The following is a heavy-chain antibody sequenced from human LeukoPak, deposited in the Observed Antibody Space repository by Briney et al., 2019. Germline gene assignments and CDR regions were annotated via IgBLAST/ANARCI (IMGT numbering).Heavy chain of an antibody. D-gene: IGHD6-19*01. J-gene: IGHJ4*02. CDR2: IGGSGDKT. V-gene: IGHV3-23*01. Sequence: HPGGSLRLSCAASEFTFNRNAISWVRQAPGKGLEWVSTIGGSGDKTFYADSVKGRFTISRDNSKNMVHLQMNSLTGEDTALYYCVRRGDASSGWGDHDFWGQGALVTVSS. CDR1: EFTFNRNA. CDR3: VRRGDASSGWGDHDF.